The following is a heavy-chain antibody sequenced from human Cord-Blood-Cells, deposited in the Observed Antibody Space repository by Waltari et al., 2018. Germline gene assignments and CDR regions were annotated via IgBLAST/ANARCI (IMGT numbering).Heavy chain of an antibody. CDR2: IKQDGMEK. D-gene: IGHD2-2*02. Sequence: EVQLVESGGGLVQPGGSLRLSCAASGFTFSSYWMSWVRQAPGKGLEWVANIKQDGMEKYYVDAVKGRFTISRDNDKNSLYLQMNSLRAEDTAVYYCARKYCSSTSCYKNWFDPWGQGTLVTVSS. CDR1: GFTFSSYW. V-gene: IGHV3-7*01. CDR3: ARKYCSSTSCYKNWFDP. J-gene: IGHJ5*02.